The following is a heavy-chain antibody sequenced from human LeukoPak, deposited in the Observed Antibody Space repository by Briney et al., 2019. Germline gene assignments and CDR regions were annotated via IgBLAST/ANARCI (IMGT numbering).Heavy chain of an antibody. CDR1: GFTFTSYA. CDR3: AKLWSTSRGAFDI. V-gene: IGHV3-23*01. J-gene: IGHJ3*02. CDR2: VISSGGST. D-gene: IGHD1-1*01. Sequence: GGSLRLSCAASGFTFTSYAMSWVRQAPGKGLEWVSGVISSGGSTYYADSVKGRFTISRDNSKNTLYLQMNSLRAEDTAVYYCAKLWSTSRGAFDIWGQGTMVTVPS.